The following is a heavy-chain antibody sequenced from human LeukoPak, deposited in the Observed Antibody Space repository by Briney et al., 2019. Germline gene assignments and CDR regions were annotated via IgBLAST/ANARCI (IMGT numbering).Heavy chain of an antibody. D-gene: IGHD1-26*01. CDR1: GGSISNYY. CDR3: VRISPSSGTYWENFYYYMDV. V-gene: IGHV4-59*01. CDR2: IYFSGTT. J-gene: IGHJ6*03. Sequence: PSETLSLTCTVSGGSISNYYWTWIRQPPGKGLEWIGCIYFSGTTNYNPSLKSRVTISLDTSNNQFSLKLTSVTAADTAVYYCVRISPSSGTYWENFYYYMDVWGKGTTVTVSS.